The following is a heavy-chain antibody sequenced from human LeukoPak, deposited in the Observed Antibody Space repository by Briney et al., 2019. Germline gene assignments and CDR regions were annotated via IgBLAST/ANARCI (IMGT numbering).Heavy chain of an antibody. Sequence: PSETLSLTCSVSGYSISNGHYWGWIRQLPGRGLEWIASIYHSGSPCYNPSLKSRVTIAVDTSKNQFSLKLSSVTAADTAFYYCARGGDEQVAVYFFDSWGQGTLVIVSS. J-gene: IGHJ4*02. CDR2: IYHSGSP. CDR3: ARGGDEQVAVYFFDS. CDR1: GYSISNGHY. V-gene: IGHV4-38-2*02. D-gene: IGHD6-13*01.